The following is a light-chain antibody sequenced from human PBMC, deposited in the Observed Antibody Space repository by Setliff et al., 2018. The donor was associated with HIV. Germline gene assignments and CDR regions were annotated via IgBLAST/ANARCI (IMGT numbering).Light chain of an antibody. V-gene: IGLV2-14*01. CDR1: SSDIGTYNF. CDR3: TSYTTSSAPLV. CDR2: EVS. J-gene: IGLJ1*01. Sequence: QSALTQPASVSGSPGQPITISCTGSSSDIGTYNFVSWYQQYPNKAPKVVIYEVSVRPSGISNRFSGSKSGNTASLTISRLQPEDDADYYCTSYTTSSAPLVFGSGTKVTVL.